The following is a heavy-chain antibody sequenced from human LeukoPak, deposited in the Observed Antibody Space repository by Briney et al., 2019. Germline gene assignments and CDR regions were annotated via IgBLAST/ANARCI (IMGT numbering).Heavy chain of an antibody. Sequence: SETLSLTCAVYGGSFSGYYWSWIRQPPGKGLEWIGEINHSGSTNYNPSLKSRVTISVDTSKNQFSLKLSSVTAADTAVYYCARGVEDYGHFDYWGQGTLVTVSS. CDR1: GGSFSGYY. CDR3: ARGVEDYGHFDY. D-gene: IGHD4-17*01. J-gene: IGHJ4*02. CDR2: INHSGST. V-gene: IGHV4-34*01.